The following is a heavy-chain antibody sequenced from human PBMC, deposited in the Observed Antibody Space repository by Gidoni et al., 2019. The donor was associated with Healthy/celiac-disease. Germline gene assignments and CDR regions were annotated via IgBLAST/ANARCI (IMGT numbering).Heavy chain of an antibody. CDR2: INSDGSST. J-gene: IGHJ4*02. Sequence: EVQLVESGGGLVQPGGSLRLSCAASGFTLSSYWMHWVRQAPGKGLVWVSRINSDGSSTSYADSVKGRFTISRDNAKNTLYLQMNSLRAEDTAVYYCARDRGDTVTTDYYFDYWGQGTLVTVSS. CDR1: GFTLSSYW. CDR3: ARDRGDTVTTDYYFDY. V-gene: IGHV3-74*01. D-gene: IGHD4-17*01.